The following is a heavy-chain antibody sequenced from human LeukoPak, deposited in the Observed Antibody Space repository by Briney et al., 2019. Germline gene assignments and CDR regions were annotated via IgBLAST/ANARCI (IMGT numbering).Heavy chain of an antibody. CDR2: ISAYNGNT. J-gene: IGHJ4*02. CDR3: ARDLLGYGENY. Sequence: ASVKVSCKASGYTFPSYGISWVRQAPGQGLEWMGWISAYNGNTNYAQKLQGRVTMTTDTSTSTAYMVLRSLRSDDTAVYYCARDLLGYGENYWGQGTLVTVSS. V-gene: IGHV1-18*01. D-gene: IGHD4-17*01. CDR1: GYTFPSYG.